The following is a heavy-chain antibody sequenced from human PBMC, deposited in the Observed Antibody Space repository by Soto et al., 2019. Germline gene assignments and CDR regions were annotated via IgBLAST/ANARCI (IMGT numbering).Heavy chain of an antibody. J-gene: IGHJ4*02. Sequence: VQLLESGGGLAQPGGSLRLSCAASGFTFSTYAFHWVRQAPGKGLEWLSVISYDGREIYYADSVKGRFTISRDSSKNTVSLQMNSLRAEDTAIYYCARDPLAVTGSFVDYWGQGTLVTVSS. CDR1: GFTFSTYA. D-gene: IGHD6-19*01. CDR2: ISYDGREI. CDR3: ARDPLAVTGSFVDY. V-gene: IGHV3-30-3*01.